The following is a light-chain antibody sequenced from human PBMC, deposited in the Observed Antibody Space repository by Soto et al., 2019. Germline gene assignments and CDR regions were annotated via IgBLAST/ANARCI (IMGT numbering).Light chain of an antibody. CDR2: EAS. CDR3: HQRYSWPHT. Sequence: EIVLTQSPATLSLSPGERATLSCRASQSVSTYLGWYQEKPGQPPRLLISEASNRATGIPARFSGSGSGTDFTLTISSLEPEDFAVYFCHQRYSWPHTFGQGTKLEI. V-gene: IGKV3-11*01. J-gene: IGKJ2*01. CDR1: QSVSTY.